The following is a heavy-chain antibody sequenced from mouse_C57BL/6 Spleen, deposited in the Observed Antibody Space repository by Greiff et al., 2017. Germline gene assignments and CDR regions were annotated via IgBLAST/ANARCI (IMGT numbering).Heavy chain of an antibody. CDR1: GYTFTSYW. CDR2: IHPSDSDT. Sequence: QVQLQQPGAELVKPGASVKVSCKASGYTFTSYWMHWVKQRPGQGLEWIGRIHPSDSDTNYNQKFKGKATLTVDKSSSTAYMQLSSLTSEDSAVYYCALTITTVGYYYAMDYWGQGTSVTVSS. V-gene: IGHV1-74*01. J-gene: IGHJ4*01. CDR3: ALTITTVGYYYAMDY. D-gene: IGHD1-1*01.